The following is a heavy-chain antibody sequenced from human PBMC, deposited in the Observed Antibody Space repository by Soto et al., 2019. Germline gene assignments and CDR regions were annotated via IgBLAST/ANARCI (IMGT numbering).Heavy chain of an antibody. CDR3: ARGLKYSSGWYWYFDL. J-gene: IGHJ2*01. D-gene: IGHD6-19*01. V-gene: IGHV4-34*01. CDR2: INHSGST. Sequence: SSETLSLTCAVYGGSFSGYYWSWIRQPPGKWLEWIGEINHSGSTNYNPSLKSRVTISVDTSKNQFSLKLSSVTAADTAVYYCARGLKYSSGWYWYFDLWGRGXLVTVYS. CDR1: GGSFSGYY.